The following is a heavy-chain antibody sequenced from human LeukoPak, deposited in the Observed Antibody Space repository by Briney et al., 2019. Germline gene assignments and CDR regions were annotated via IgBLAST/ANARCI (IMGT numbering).Heavy chain of an antibody. CDR1: GFTFSSYG. J-gene: IGHJ5*02. Sequence: PGGSLRLSCAASGFTFSSYGMHWVRQAPGKGLEWVAFIRYDGSNKYYADSVRGRFTISRDNSKNTLYLQMNSLRAEDTAVYYCAKSGYDFGGWLDPWGQGTLVTVSS. CDR2: IRYDGSNK. D-gene: IGHD5-12*01. CDR3: AKSGYDFGGWLDP. V-gene: IGHV3-30*02.